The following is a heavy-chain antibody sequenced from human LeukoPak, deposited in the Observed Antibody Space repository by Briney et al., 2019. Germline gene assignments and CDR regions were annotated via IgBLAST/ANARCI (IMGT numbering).Heavy chain of an antibody. V-gene: IGHV1-18*01. CDR2: ISGYNGNT. CDR1: GYTFTSYG. J-gene: IGHJ4*02. CDR3: ARDLKRGYSSGRYSWGTGSSNDY. Sequence: GASVKVSCKASGYTFTSYGISWVRQAPGQGLEGMGWISGYNGNTNYAQQKLQGRVTMTRDTSTSTAYMELRSLRSDDTAVYYCARDLKRGYSSGRYSWGTGSSNDYWGQGTLVTVSS. D-gene: IGHD6-19*01.